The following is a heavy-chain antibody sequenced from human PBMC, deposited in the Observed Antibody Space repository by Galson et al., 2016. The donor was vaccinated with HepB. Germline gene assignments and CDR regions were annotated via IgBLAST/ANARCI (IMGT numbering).Heavy chain of an antibody. D-gene: IGHD3-3*01. Sequence: PALVKPTQTLTLTCTFSGFSLRTSEVGVGVGWIRQPPGKALEWLALIYWDDDERYSPSLKTRLTITKDTTKNQVVLTMTNMDTVDTATFYCVHSRKWLMYDFFDHWGQGTLVTVSS. CDR3: VHSRKWLMYDFFDH. V-gene: IGHV2-5*02. J-gene: IGHJ5*02. CDR1: GFSLRTSEVG. CDR2: IYWDDDE.